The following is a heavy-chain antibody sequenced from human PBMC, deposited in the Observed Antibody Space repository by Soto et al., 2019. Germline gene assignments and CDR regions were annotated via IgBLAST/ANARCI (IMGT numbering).Heavy chain of an antibody. V-gene: IGHV4-39*01. Sequence: PSETLSLTCTVSGGSISSSSYYWGWIRQPPGEGLEWIGSIYYSGSTYYNPSLKSRVTISVDTSKNQFSLKLSSVTAADTAVYYCACIFSGGYGYGFYYYGMDVWGQGTTVTVSS. J-gene: IGHJ6*02. CDR2: IYYSGST. CDR1: GGSISSSSYY. CDR3: ACIFSGGYGYGFYYYGMDV. D-gene: IGHD5-18*01.